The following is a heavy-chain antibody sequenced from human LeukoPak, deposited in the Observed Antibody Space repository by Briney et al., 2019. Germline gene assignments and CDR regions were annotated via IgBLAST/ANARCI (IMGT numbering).Heavy chain of an antibody. D-gene: IGHD2-21*02. CDR2: INPDGRDT. CDR1: GFTFNRCW. V-gene: IGHV3-7*01. CDR3: TSWGDTTAEYFQR. Sequence: GGSLRLSCVVSGFTFNRCWMNWVRQAPGRGLEWVAHINPDGRDTYYVDSVKGRFTISRDNAQNSMYLQMNSLRVEDTAVYYCTSWGDTTAEYFQRWGQGTLVTVSS. J-gene: IGHJ1*01.